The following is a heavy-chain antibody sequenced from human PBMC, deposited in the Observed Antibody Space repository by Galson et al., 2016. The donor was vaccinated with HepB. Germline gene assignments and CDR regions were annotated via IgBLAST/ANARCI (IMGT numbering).Heavy chain of an antibody. CDR2: ISGTGGST. CDR3: AKDPIASAGPPLFGY. J-gene: IGHJ4*02. Sequence: SLRLSCAASGFTFRNYVMSWVRQAPGEGLEWVSSISGTGGSTYYADSVKGRFTVSRDNSKNTVYLQMNSLRDEDTAVYYCAKDPIASAGPPLFGYWGQGTLVTVSS. D-gene: IGHD6-13*01. CDR1: GFTFRNYV. V-gene: IGHV3-23*01.